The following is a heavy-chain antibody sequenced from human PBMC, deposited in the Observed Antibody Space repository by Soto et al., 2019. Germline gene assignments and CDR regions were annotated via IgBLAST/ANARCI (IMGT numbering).Heavy chain of an antibody. CDR1: GFTFNDYY. D-gene: IGHD6-13*01. CDR2: ISSSGSII. V-gene: IGHV3-11*01. Sequence: QVQVVESGGDLVKPGGSLRLSCAASGFTFNDYYMNWIRQAPGKGLEWVSYISSSGSIIDYADSVKGRFTNSRDSARNSLYLQMNSLRVEDTAVYYCAREPYSSSRVYGMDVWGQGTTVTVSS. CDR3: AREPYSSSRVYGMDV. J-gene: IGHJ6*02.